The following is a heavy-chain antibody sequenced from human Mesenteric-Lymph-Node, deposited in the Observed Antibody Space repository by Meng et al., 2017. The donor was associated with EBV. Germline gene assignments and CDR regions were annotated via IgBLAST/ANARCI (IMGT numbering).Heavy chain of an antibody. CDR1: GFTFSSYA. D-gene: IGHD3-22*01. Sequence: QVQLVESGGGVVQPGRXXXLSCAASGFTFSSYAMHWVRQAQGKGLEWVAVISYDGSNKYYADSVKGRFTISRDNSKNTLYLQMNSLRAEDTAVYYCARDGADSSGYIVTSYFDYWGQGTLVTVSS. CDR2: ISYDGSNK. J-gene: IGHJ4*02. V-gene: IGHV3-30-3*01. CDR3: ARDGADSSGYIVTSYFDY.